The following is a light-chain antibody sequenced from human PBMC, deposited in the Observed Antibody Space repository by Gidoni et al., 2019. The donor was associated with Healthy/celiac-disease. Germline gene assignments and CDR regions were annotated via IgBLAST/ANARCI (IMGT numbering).Light chain of an antibody. CDR3: QQYYSTPPT. CDR1: QSVLYSSNNKNY. J-gene: IGKJ1*01. Sequence: QSVLYSSNNKNYLAWYQQKPGQPPKLLIYWASTRESGVPDRFSGSGSGTDFTLTISSLQAEDGAVYYCQQYYSTPPTFGQGTKVEIK. V-gene: IGKV4-1*01. CDR2: WAS.